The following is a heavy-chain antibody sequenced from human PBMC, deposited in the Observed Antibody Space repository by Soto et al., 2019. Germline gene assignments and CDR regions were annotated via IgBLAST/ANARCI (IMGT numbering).Heavy chain of an antibody. CDR2: ISGSSSTI. V-gene: IGHV3-48*02. CDR3: ARESSGYPDS. Sequence: EVQLVESGGGLVQPGGSLRLSCAASGFSFSVYSMNWVRQAPGKGLEWVSYISGSSSTIYYADSVKGRFTISRDNAKNSLYLQLRSLRDEDTAIYDCARESSGYPDSWGQGTLVTFSS. CDR1: GFSFSVYS. D-gene: IGHD3-22*01. J-gene: IGHJ4*02.